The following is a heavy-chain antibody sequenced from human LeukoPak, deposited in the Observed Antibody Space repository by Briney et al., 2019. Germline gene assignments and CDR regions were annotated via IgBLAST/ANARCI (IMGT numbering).Heavy chain of an antibody. D-gene: IGHD2-21*02. V-gene: IGHV3-23*01. J-gene: IGHJ4*02. Sequence: GGSLRLSCAASGFTFSSYAMSWVRQAPGKGLEWVSAISGSGGSTYYADSVKGRFTISRDNSKNTLYLQMNSLRAEDTAVYYCAKDIGTYCGGDCYFGDYWGQGTLVTVSS. CDR3: AKDIGTYCGGDCYFGDY. CDR1: GFTFSSYA. CDR2: ISGSGGST.